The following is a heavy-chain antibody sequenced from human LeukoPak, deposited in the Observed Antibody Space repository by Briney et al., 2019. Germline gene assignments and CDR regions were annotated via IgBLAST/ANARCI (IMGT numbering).Heavy chain of an antibody. Sequence: GCSLRLSCVASVFTFPNAWMSGVGQAPGKGLEGVGRIQSKTDSGETDYAPPAKGRFTITRDDAQNTLYLQMNSRKTDDIAVYYCTTELYCGGDCYPGAWGQGTLVTVSS. CDR3: TTELYCGGDCYPGA. CDR2: IQSKTDSGET. V-gene: IGHV3-15*01. D-gene: IGHD2-21*02. CDR1: VFTFPNAW. J-gene: IGHJ5*02.